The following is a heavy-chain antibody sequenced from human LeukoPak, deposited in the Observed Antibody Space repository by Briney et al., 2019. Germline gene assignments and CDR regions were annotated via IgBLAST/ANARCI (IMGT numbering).Heavy chain of an antibody. Sequence: GGSLRLSCAASGFIFSGFALSWVRRTPGKGLEWVSGISGTGDNTLYADSVKGRFTISRDNSKNTLYLEMNSLRAEDTAIYYCAKMKGHPLPKYYMDVWGQGTTVTVSS. CDR3: AKMKGHPLPKYYMDV. J-gene: IGHJ6*01. D-gene: IGHD1-26*01. CDR1: GFIFSGFA. CDR2: ISGTGDNT. V-gene: IGHV3-23*01.